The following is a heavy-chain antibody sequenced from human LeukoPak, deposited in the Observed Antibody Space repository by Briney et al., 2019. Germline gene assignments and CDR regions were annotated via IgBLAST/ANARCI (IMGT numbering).Heavy chain of an antibody. CDR2: THTSGST. Sequence: SETLSLTCTVSGGSISGFYWNWIRQPAGKGLEWIGRTHTSGSTNYNPSLKSRVTISLDTSRNQFSLKLNSVTAADTAVYYCAKSNGYGLIDIWGQGTMVTVSS. CDR3: AKSNGYGLIDI. V-gene: IGHV4-4*07. J-gene: IGHJ3*02. D-gene: IGHD3-22*01. CDR1: GGSISGFY.